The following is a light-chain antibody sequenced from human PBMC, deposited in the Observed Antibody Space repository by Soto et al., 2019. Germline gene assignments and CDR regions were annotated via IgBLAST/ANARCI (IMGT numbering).Light chain of an antibody. V-gene: IGLV2-14*01. J-gene: IGLJ1*01. CDR1: SSDVGGYIY. Sequence: QCALTQPASVSGSPGQSITISCTGTSSDVGGYIYVSWYQQHPGKAPKLMIYDVTSRPSGVSYRFSGSKSGNTASLTISGLQAEDEADYYCSSYTTSSSYVFGTGTKLTVL. CDR2: DVT. CDR3: SSYTTSSSYV.